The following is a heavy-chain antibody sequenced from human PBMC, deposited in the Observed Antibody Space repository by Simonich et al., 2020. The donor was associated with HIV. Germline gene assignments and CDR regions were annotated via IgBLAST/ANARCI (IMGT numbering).Heavy chain of an antibody. D-gene: IGHD6-13*01. V-gene: IGHV4-34*01. Sequence: QVQLQQWGAGLLKPSETLSLSCAVYGGSFNTYYWSCIRQPPGKGLEWIGEINHSGSTNYNPSLKRRVTISVDTSKNQFSLKLSSVTAADTAVYYCARGRYSSSSHDVFDSWGQGTMVTVSS. J-gene: IGHJ3*02. CDR1: GGSFNTYY. CDR2: INHSGST. CDR3: ARGRYSSSSHDVFDS.